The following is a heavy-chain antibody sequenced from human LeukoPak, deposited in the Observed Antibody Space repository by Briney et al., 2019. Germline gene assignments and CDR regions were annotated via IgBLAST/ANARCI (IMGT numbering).Heavy chain of an antibody. Sequence: ASVKVPCKASGYTFTSYDINWVRQATGQGLEWMGWMNPNSGNTGYAQKFQGRVTMTRNTSISTAYMELSSLRSEDTAVYYCARAARIAAAGTRSRDYYYYMEVWGKGTTVTVSS. CDR1: GYTFTSYD. CDR2: MNPNSGNT. J-gene: IGHJ6*03. D-gene: IGHD6-13*01. V-gene: IGHV1-8*01. CDR3: ARAARIAAAGTRSRDYYYYMEV.